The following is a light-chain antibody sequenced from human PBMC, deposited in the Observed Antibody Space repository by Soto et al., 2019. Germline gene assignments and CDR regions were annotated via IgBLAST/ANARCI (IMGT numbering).Light chain of an antibody. CDR2: AAS. Sequence: DIQMTQSPSSLSASVGDRVTITCRASESIANYLNWYQQKPGKAPNLLIYAASTLQTGVPSSFSGSGSGTDFTLTISSLQTEDFATYFCQQSYISPYTFGQGTKLDI. CDR3: QQSYISPYT. CDR1: ESIANY. V-gene: IGKV1-39*01. J-gene: IGKJ2*01.